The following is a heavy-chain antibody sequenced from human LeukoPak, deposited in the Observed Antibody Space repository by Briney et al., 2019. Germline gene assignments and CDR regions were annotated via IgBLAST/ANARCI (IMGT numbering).Heavy chain of an antibody. CDR1: GFTFSSYG. CDR3: AKPHGYSSSWYIFFFDY. D-gene: IGHD6-13*01. V-gene: IGHV3-30*02. CDR2: IRYDGSNK. Sequence: GGSLRLSCAASGFTFSSYGMHWVRQAPGKGLEWVAFIRYDGSNKYYADSVKGRFTISRDNSKNTLYLQMNSLRAEDTAVYYCAKPHGYSSSWYIFFFDYWGQGTLVTVSS. J-gene: IGHJ4*02.